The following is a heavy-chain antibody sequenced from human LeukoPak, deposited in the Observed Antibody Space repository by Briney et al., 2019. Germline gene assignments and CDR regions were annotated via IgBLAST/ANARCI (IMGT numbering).Heavy chain of an antibody. J-gene: IGHJ6*02. D-gene: IGHD6-13*01. CDR2: INPNSGGT. CDR1: GYTFTGYY. Sequence: GASVKVSCKASGYTFTGYYMHWVRQAPGQGLEWMGWINPNSGGTNYAQKFQGRVTMTRDTSISTAYMELSRLRSDDTAVYYCARRFGSSWTYYYGMDVWGQGTTVTVSS. V-gene: IGHV1-2*02. CDR3: ARRFGSSWTYYYGMDV.